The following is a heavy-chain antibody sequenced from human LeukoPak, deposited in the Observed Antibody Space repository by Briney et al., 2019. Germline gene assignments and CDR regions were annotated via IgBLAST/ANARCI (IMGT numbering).Heavy chain of an antibody. D-gene: IGHD4-11*01. CDR3: ARDGGTTSNPSHGTFAI. CDR2: ISSSSSYI. V-gene: IGHV3-21*01. Sequence: GGSLRLSCAASGFTFSSYSMNWVRQAPGKELEWVSSISSSSSYIYYADSVKGRFTISRDNAKNSLYLQMNSLRAEDTAVYYCARDGGTTSNPSHGTFAIWGQGTMVAVSS. CDR1: GFTFSSYS. J-gene: IGHJ3*02.